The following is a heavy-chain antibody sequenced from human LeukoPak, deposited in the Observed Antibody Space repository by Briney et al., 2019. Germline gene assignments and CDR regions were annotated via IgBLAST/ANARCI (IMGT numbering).Heavy chain of an antibody. CDR1: GGSTSSYY. V-gene: IGHV4-4*07. Sequence: PSETLSLTCTVSGGSTSSYYWSWIRQPAGKGLEWIGRIYTSGSTNYNPSLKSRVTMSVDTSKNQFSLKLSSVTAADTAVYYCARNSEGGYDILTGLFSVNWFDPWGQGTLVTVSS. D-gene: IGHD3-9*01. J-gene: IGHJ5*02. CDR2: IYTSGST. CDR3: ARNSEGGYDILTGLFSVNWFDP.